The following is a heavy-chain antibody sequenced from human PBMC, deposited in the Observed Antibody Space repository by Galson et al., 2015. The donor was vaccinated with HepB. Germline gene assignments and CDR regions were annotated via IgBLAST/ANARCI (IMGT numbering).Heavy chain of an antibody. CDR1: GFIFSNAW. CDR3: TTKNLPAATDY. V-gene: IGHV3-15*01. D-gene: IGHD2-2*01. J-gene: IGHJ4*02. Sequence: SLRLSCAASGFIFSNAWMIWVRQAPGKGLEWVGRIKSKTDGGTTDYAAPAKGRFTISRDDSENTLYLRMNSLKTDDTAVYYCTTKNLPAATDYWGQGTLVTVSS. CDR2: IKSKTDGGTT.